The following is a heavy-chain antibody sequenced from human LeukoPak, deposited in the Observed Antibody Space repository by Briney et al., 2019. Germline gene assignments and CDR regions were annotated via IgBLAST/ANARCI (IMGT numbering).Heavy chain of an antibody. CDR1: GYTFTRYG. CDR3: ARSGSPGGGLRLGELSLNDY. Sequence: ASVKVSCKASGYTFTRYGINWVRQAPGQGLGWMGWISTYNGNTNSAQKLQGRVTMTTDTSTRTAYMALRSLRSDDTAMYYWARSGSPGGGLRLGELSLNDYWGQGTLVTVSS. J-gene: IGHJ4*02. CDR2: ISTYNGNT. D-gene: IGHD3-16*02. V-gene: IGHV1-18*01.